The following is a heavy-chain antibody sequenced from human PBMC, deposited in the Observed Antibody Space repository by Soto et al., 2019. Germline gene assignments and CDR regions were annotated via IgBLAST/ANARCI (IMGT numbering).Heavy chain of an antibody. CDR1: GGSVNSGNYY. D-gene: IGHD1-1*01. J-gene: IGHJ3*02. CDR3: ARVERGTATTVVDAFDI. Sequence: PSETLSLTCAVFGGSVNSGNYYWSWIRQPPGKGLEWIGEMSHSGGTHFNQSLKSRVTISVDTSKNQFSLKMSSVTAADTALYYCARVERGTATTVVDAFDIWGPGTMVTVSS. V-gene: IGHV4-61*01. CDR2: MSHSGGT.